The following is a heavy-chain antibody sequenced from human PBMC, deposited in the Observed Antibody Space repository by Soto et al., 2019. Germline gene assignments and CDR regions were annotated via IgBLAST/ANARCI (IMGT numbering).Heavy chain of an antibody. CDR2: INYSGDKT. D-gene: IGHD3-3*01. Sequence: GGSLRLSCAASGFTFSSYAMSLVRQAPGKGLEWVSAINYSGDKTYYADSVKGQFTISRDNSKNTLYLQMNSLRAEDTAVYYCAKLDSGYYNGQWGQGTLVTVSS. CDR1: GFTFSSYA. V-gene: IGHV3-23*01. CDR3: AKLDSGYYNGQ. J-gene: IGHJ4*02.